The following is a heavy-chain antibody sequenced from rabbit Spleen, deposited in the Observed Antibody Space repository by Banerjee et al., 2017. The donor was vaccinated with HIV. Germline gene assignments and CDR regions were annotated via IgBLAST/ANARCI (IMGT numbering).Heavy chain of an antibody. J-gene: IGHJ6*01. D-gene: IGHD8-1*01. CDR3: ARDSGSSFSSYGMDL. CDR2: ILTSSGSK. V-gene: IGHV1S45*01. CDR1: GFDLSRQYY. Sequence: QEQLVEYGGDLVQPEGSLTLTCKGSGFDLSRQYYMCWVRQAPGKGLERIACILTSSGSKWHASWVKGRFTISKTSSTTVTLQMTSLTDADTATYFCARDSGSSFSSYGMDLWGPGTLVTVS.